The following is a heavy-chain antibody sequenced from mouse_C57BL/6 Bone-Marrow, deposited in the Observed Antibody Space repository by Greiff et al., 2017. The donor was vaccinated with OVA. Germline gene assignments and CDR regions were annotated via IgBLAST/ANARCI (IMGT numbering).Heavy chain of an antibody. Sequence: QVQLQQSGAELVKPGASVKLSCKASGYTFTSYWMQWVKQRPGQGLEWIGEIDPSDSYTNYNQKFKGKATLTVDTSSSTAYMQLSSLTSEDSAVYYCARSKDYSKGLFDYWGQGTTLTVSS. CDR2: IDPSDSYT. D-gene: IGHD2-5*01. J-gene: IGHJ2*01. CDR1: GYTFTSYW. CDR3: ARSKDYSKGLFDY. V-gene: IGHV1-50*01.